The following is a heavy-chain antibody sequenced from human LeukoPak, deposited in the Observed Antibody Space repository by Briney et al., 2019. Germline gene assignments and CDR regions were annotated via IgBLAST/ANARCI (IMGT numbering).Heavy chain of an antibody. J-gene: IGHJ4*02. D-gene: IGHD3-10*01. CDR1: GFTFSSYA. V-gene: IGHV3-23*01. CDR2: ISGSGGST. Sequence: PGGSLRLSCAASGFTFSSYAMSWVRQAPGKGLEWVSAISGSGGSTYYADSVKGRFTISRDNSKNTLYLQMNSLRAEDTAVYYCAKSLKGITMVQGPARYWGQGTLVTVSS. CDR3: AKSLKGITMVQGPARY.